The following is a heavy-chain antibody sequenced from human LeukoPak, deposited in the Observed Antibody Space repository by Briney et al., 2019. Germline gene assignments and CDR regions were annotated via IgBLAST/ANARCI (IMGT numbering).Heavy chain of an antibody. CDR2: ISYDGSNK. J-gene: IGHJ4*02. CDR3: ARDGVYYGSGSYYNDY. D-gene: IGHD3-10*01. Sequence: GGSLRLSCAASGFTFSSYPMRWVRQAPGKGLEWVAVISYDGSNKYYADSVKGRFTISRDNSKNTVYLQMNSLRAEDTAVYYCARDGVYYGSGSYYNDYWGQGTLVTVSS. CDR1: GFTFSSYP. V-gene: IGHV3-30-3*01.